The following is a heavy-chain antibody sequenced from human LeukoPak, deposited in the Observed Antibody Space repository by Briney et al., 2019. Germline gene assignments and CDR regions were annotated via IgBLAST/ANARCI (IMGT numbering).Heavy chain of an antibody. Sequence: PGGSLRLSCAASGFTFSSYWMTWVRQGPGKGLEWVANIKPDGSLIYYVDSVKGRFTISRDNAKNSLYLQMNSLRAEDTAVYYCAKWELYSGFYYIDYWGQGTLVTVSS. J-gene: IGHJ4*02. CDR3: AKWELYSGFYYIDY. D-gene: IGHD1-26*01. V-gene: IGHV3-7*01. CDR1: GFTFSSYW. CDR2: IKPDGSLI.